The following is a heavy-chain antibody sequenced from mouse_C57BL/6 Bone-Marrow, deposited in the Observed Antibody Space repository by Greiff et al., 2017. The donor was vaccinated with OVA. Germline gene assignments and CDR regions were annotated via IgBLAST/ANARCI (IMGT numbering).Heavy chain of an antibody. J-gene: IGHJ4*01. CDR2: IYPRDGST. V-gene: IGHV1-78*01. D-gene: IGHD3-2*02. CDR3: ARSGALDSSGSYYYAMDY. CDR1: GYTFTDHT. Sequence: QVQLQQSDAELVKPGASVKISCKVSGYTFTDHTIHWMKQRPEQGLEWIGYIYPRDGSTKYNEKFKGKATLTADKSSSTAYMQLNSLTSEDSAVYFCARSGALDSSGSYYYAMDYWGQGTSVTVSS.